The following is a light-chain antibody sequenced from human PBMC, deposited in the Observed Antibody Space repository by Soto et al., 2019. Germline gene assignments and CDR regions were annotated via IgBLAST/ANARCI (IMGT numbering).Light chain of an antibody. CDR1: RIININ. V-gene: IGKV3-15*01. CDR3: QQYNNWPLT. CDR2: GAS. J-gene: IGKJ4*01. Sequence: EIIMTQSPATQSASPGERVTLSCRASRIININLAWYQQKPGQAPRLLIYGASTRAAGIPARFSGSGAGTEFTLIISSLQSEDFAVYYCQQYNNWPLTFGGGTKVEIK.